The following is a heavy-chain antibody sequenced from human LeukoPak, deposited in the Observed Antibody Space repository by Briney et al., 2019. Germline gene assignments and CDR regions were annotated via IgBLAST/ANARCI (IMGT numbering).Heavy chain of an antibody. J-gene: IGHJ5*02. CDR1: GFTFSSYA. Sequence: GGSLRLSCAASGFTFSSYAMSWVRQAPGKGLEWVSAISGSGGSTYYADSVKGRFTISRDNSKNTLYLQMNSLRAKDTAVYYCAKQGYYYDSSGYSNWFDPWGQGTLVTVSS. V-gene: IGHV3-23*01. CDR3: AKQGYYYDSSGYSNWFDP. CDR2: ISGSGGST. D-gene: IGHD3-22*01.